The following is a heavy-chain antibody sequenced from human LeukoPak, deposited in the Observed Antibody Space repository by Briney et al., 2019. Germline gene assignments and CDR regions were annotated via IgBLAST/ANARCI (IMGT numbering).Heavy chain of an antibody. CDR3: ARDLAVRGVGNYYYYYMDV. CDR2: INPNSGGA. J-gene: IGHJ6*03. CDR1: GYTFTGYY. Sequence: ASVKVSCQASGYTFTGYYMHWVRQAPGQGLEWMGWINPNSGGANYAQKFQGRVTMTRDTSISTAYMELSRLRSDDTAVYYCARDLAVRGVGNYYYYYMDVWGKGTTVTISS. D-gene: IGHD3-10*01. V-gene: IGHV1-2*02.